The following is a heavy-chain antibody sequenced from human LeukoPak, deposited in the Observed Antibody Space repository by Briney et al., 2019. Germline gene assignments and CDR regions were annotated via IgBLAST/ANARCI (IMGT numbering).Heavy chain of an antibody. Sequence: PGGSLRLSCAASGFTFSSYWMHWVRQAPGKGLEWVSLISGDGGSTYYADSVKGRFTISRDNSKNSLYLQMNSLRTEDTASYYCAKDISDYYGSGTDGFDPWGQGTLVTVSS. CDR2: ISGDGGST. CDR3: AKDISDYYGSGTDGFDP. J-gene: IGHJ5*02. D-gene: IGHD3-10*01. CDR1: GFTFSSYW. V-gene: IGHV3-43*02.